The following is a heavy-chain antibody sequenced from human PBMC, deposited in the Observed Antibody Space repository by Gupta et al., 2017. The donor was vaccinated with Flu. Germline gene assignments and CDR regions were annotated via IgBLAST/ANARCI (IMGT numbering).Heavy chain of an antibody. D-gene: IGHD2-2*01. V-gene: IGHV1-69*11. CDR2: IIPILSTA. CDR3: AREHRRYCSSTSCYLSY. J-gene: IGHJ4*02. Sequence: IIPILSTANYAQKFQGRVTITADESTSTAYMELSSLRSEDTAVYYCAREHRRYCSSTSCYLSYWGQGTLVTVSS.